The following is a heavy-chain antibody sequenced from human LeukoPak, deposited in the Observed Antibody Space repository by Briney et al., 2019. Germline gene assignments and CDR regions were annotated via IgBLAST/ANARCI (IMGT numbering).Heavy chain of an antibody. CDR1: GGSISSYY. J-gene: IGHJ4*02. V-gene: IGHV4-4*07. CDR3: ARGAPGHYDFWSGYSYFDY. CDR2: IYTSGST. Sequence: SETLSLTCTVSGGSISSYYWSWLRQPAGKGLEWIGRIYTSGSTNYNPSRKSRVTISVDKSKNQFSLKLSSVTAADTAVYYCARGAPGHYDFWSGYSYFDYWGQGTLVTVSS. D-gene: IGHD3-3*01.